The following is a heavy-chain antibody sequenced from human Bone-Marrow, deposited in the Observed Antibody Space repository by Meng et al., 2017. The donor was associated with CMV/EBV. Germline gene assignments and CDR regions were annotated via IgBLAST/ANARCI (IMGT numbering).Heavy chain of an antibody. CDR1: GFTFSDYY. Sequence: GESLKISCAASGFTFSDYYMSWIRQAPGKGLEWVSYISSSGSTIYYADSVKGRFTISRDNAKNSLYLQMNSLRAEDTAVYYCARSFRASLAAAGAVYYYYYGMDVWGQGTTVTVSS. J-gene: IGHJ6*02. V-gene: IGHV3-11*04. CDR3: ARSFRASLAAAGAVYYYYYGMDV. D-gene: IGHD6-13*01. CDR2: ISSSGSTI.